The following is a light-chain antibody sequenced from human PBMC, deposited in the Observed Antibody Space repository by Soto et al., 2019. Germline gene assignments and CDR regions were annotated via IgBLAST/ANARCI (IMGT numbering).Light chain of an antibody. CDR2: SAS. J-gene: IGKJ2*01. CDR3: QQYYT. V-gene: IGKV3-20*01. Sequence: IGLTQSPGTLSLSPGERATFSCRASQSVSSSDLAWYQQKPGQAPRLLIYSASSRATGIPDRFSGSGSGTDCTLTISRLEPEDFAVYYCQQYYTFGQGTKLEIK. CDR1: QSVSSSD.